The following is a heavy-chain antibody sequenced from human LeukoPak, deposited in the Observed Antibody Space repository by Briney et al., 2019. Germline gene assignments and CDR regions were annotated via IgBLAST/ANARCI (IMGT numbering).Heavy chain of an antibody. Sequence: GASVKVSCKASGYTFTSYDINWVRQATGQGLEWMGWMNPNSGNTGYAQKFQGRVTMTRNTSISTAYMELSSLRSEDTAVYYCASSTYYYDSSGYYWSILSYWGQGTLVTVSS. CDR1: GYTFTSYD. CDR2: MNPNSGNT. CDR3: ASSTYYYDSSGYYWSILSY. V-gene: IGHV1-8*01. D-gene: IGHD3-22*01. J-gene: IGHJ4*02.